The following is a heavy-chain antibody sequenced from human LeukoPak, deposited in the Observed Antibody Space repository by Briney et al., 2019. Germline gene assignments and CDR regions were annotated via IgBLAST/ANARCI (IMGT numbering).Heavy chain of an antibody. D-gene: IGHD2-15*01. V-gene: IGHV4-59*01. CDR2: IYYSGST. CDR1: GGSISSYY. J-gene: IGHJ4*02. CDR3: GSSVVAAPYDY. Sequence: SETLSLTCTVSGGSISSYYWSWIRQPPGKGLEWIGYIYYSGSTNYNPSLKSRVTISVDTSKKQFSLKLSSVTAADTAVYYCGSSVVAAPYDYWGQGTLVTVSS.